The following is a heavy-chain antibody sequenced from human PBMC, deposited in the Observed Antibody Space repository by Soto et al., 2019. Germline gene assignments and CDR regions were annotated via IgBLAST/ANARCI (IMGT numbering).Heavy chain of an antibody. V-gene: IGHV1-69*13. D-gene: IGHD6-6*01. CDR3: AREVRQLAPPVYFDY. J-gene: IGHJ4*02. Sequence: ASVKVSCKASGGTFSSYAISWVRQAPGQGLEWMGGIIPIFGTANYAQKFQGRVTITADESTSTAYMELSSLRSEDKAVYYCAREVRQLAPPVYFDYWGQGTLVTVSS. CDR1: GGTFSSYA. CDR2: IIPIFGTA.